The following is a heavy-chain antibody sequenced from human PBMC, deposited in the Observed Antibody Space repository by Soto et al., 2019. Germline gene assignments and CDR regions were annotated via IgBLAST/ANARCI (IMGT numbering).Heavy chain of an antibody. D-gene: IGHD3-22*01. CDR3: GREYSSVTPHGAFDI. CDR2: ISAYNGNT. J-gene: IGHJ3*02. Sequence: GASVKVSCKASGYTFTSYGISWVRQAPGQGLEWMGWISAYNGNTNYAQKLQGRVTMTTDTSTSTAYMKLRSLRSDDTAADYSGREYSSVTPHGAFDIWGQGTMVTVSS. CDR1: GYTFTSYG. V-gene: IGHV1-18*04.